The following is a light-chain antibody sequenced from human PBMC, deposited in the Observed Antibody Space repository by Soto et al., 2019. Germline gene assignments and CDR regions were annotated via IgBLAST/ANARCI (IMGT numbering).Light chain of an antibody. Sequence: EIVLTQSPATISLKTGERATLSCRASQSVSSYLAWYQQKSAQAPRLLIYGVSTRATGIPDRFSGSGSGTEFTLTISSLEPEDVAVYFCQEYGYSQWTFGQGTKVDIK. CDR2: GVS. J-gene: IGKJ1*01. CDR3: QEYGYSQWT. CDR1: QSVSSY. V-gene: IGKV3-20*01.